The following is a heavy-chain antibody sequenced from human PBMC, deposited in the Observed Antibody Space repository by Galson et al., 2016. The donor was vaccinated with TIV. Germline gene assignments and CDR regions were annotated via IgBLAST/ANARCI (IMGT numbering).Heavy chain of an antibody. D-gene: IGHD3-22*01. CDR1: GYSFTNYG. V-gene: IGHV1-18*01. CDR3: ARDPTYYDTNGWGH. J-gene: IGHJ4*02. CDR2: ISTYNGYT. Sequence: SVKVSCKASGYSFTNYGIAWVRRAPGQGLEWMGWISTYNGYTDYAQKLQGRVTMTTDTSTSTAYMELRSLRSDDTAMYYRARDPTYYDTNGWGHWGQGTLVIVSS.